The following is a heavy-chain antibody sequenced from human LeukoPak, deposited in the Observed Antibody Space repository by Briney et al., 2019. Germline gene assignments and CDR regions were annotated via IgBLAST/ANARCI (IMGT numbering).Heavy chain of an antibody. CDR1: GFTFSSYA. V-gene: IGHV3-30-3*01. D-gene: IGHD3-3*01. Sequence: GGSLRLSCAASGFTFSSYAMHWVRQAPGKGLEWVAVISYDGSNKYYADSVKGRFTISRDNSKNTLYLQMNSLRAEDTAVYYCARSPYDFWSGSQRIPYYYGMDVWGQGTTVTVSS. J-gene: IGHJ6*02. CDR3: ARSPYDFWSGSQRIPYYYGMDV. CDR2: ISYDGSNK.